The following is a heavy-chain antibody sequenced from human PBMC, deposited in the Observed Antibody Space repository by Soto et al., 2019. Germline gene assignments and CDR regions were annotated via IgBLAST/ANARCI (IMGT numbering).Heavy chain of an antibody. CDR1: GVSINSTNW. Sequence: QVQLQESGPGLVEPSGTLSLTCAVSGVSINSTNWWSWVRQSPMKGLEWIGKIYPSGTTNYNPSLKSRVTMSVDNSKNHFSLKLNSVTAADTAVYFCARAPTVEFRTFITNYYYYGLDVWGQGTTVIVSS. V-gene: IGHV4-4*02. D-gene: IGHD3-10*01. J-gene: IGHJ6*02. CDR3: ARAPTVEFRTFITNYYYYGLDV. CDR2: IYPSGTT.